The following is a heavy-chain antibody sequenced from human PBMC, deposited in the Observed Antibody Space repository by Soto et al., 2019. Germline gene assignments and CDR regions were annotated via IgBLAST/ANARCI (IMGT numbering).Heavy chain of an antibody. J-gene: IGHJ4*02. Sequence: GSLRLSCSTSGFTFSTYAMNWVRQAPGKGLEWVSALSGSGGTTYYADSVRGRFTISRDNSKNTLFLQMSSLRAEDTALYYCAKQRAGYGSGSDTFHFDFWGQGTLVTVSS. CDR3: AKQRAGYGSGSDTFHFDF. D-gene: IGHD3-10*01. CDR1: GFTFSTYA. V-gene: IGHV3-23*01. CDR2: LSGSGGTT.